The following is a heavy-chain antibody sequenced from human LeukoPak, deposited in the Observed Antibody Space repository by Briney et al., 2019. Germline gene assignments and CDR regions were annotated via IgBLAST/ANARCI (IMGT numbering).Heavy chain of an antibody. CDR1: GGSISSSSYY. D-gene: IGHD6-6*01. CDR2: IYYSGST. J-gene: IGHJ4*02. CDR3: ARRIIAARRGSYFDS. V-gene: IGHV4-39*01. Sequence: SETLSLTCTVSGGSISSSSYYRGWIRQPPGKGLEWIGSIYYSGSTYYNPSLKSRVTISVDTSKNQFSLKLSSVTAADTAVYYCARRIIAARRGSYFDSWGQGTLVTVSS.